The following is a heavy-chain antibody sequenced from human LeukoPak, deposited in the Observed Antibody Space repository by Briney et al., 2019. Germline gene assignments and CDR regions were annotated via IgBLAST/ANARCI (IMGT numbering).Heavy chain of an antibody. V-gene: IGHV4-59*01. Sequence: SETLSLTYNASGGSISNYYWSWIRQPPGKGLEWIGFIHSNGGANYNASLNSRATISRDTSRSQVSLKLTSVTAADTAVYYCASSNLGSLGQFDPWGQGTLVTVSS. CDR1: GGSISNYY. CDR2: IHSNGGA. CDR3: ASSNLGSLGQFDP. J-gene: IGHJ5*02. D-gene: IGHD3-10*01.